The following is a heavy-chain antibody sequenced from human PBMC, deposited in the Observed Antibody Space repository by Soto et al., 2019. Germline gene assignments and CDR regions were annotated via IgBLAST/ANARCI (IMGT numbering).Heavy chain of an antibody. J-gene: IGHJ4*02. V-gene: IGHV3-23*01. CDR3: AKSDILTGYVNDY. CDR2: ISGSGGST. D-gene: IGHD3-9*01. CDR1: GFTFRSYA. Sequence: PGGSLRLSCAASGFTFRSYAMSWVRQAPGKGLEWVSAISGSGGSTYYADSIKGRLTISRDNSKNTLNLQMNSLRAEDTDVYYCAKSDILTGYVNDYWGQGTLVTVSS.